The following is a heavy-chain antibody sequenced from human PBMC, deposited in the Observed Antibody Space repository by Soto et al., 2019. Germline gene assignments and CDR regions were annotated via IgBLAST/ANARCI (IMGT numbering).Heavy chain of an antibody. J-gene: IGHJ4*02. CDR2: IIPVFGTA. D-gene: IGHD2-21*02. V-gene: IGHV1-69*06. CDR1: GGTFTTDT. Sequence: QVQLVQSGAEVKKPGSSVKVSCKASGGTFTTDTFSWVRQAPGQGLEWMGGIIPVFGTANYAQKFQGRVTITADKSTNTAYMELNSLKSEDTAVYFCAMGTGDHWGQGTLVTVSS. CDR3: AMGTGDH.